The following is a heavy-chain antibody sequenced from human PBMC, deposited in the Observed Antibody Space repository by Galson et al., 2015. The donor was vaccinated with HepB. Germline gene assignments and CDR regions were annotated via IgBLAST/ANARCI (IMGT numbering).Heavy chain of an antibody. CDR2: IYPGDSDT. Sequence: QSGAEVKKPGESLKISCKASGYSFTSYWIAWVRQMPGKGLEWMGIIYPGDSDTRYSPSFQGQVTISADRSISTAYLQWSSLKAPDTAMYYCARHEGAVAGGGGSYYHGMGVWGQGATVTVSS. CDR1: GYSFTSYW. J-gene: IGHJ6*02. V-gene: IGHV5-51*01. CDR3: ARHEGAVAGGGGSYYHGMGV. D-gene: IGHD6-19*01.